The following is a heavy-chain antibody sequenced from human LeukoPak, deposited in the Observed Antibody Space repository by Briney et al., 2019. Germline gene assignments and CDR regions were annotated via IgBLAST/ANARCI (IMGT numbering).Heavy chain of an antibody. CDR3: AIPISQNSYYYYGMDV. CDR2: ISAYNGNT. Sequence: ASVKVSCKASGYTFTSYGISWVRQAPGQGLEWMGWISAYNGNTNYEQKLQGRVTMTTDTSTSTAYMELRSLRSDDTAVYYCAIPISQNSYYYYGMDVWGQGTTVTVSS. V-gene: IGHV1-18*01. J-gene: IGHJ6*02. D-gene: IGHD1-7*01. CDR1: GYTFTSYG.